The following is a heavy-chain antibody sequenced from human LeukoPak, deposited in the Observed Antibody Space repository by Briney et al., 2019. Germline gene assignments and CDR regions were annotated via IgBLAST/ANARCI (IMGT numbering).Heavy chain of an antibody. CDR1: GYTFTGYY. D-gene: IGHD6-19*01. CDR2: INPNSGGT. CDR3: ARGGPSYSSGPDLDY. V-gene: IGHV1-2*02. J-gene: IGHJ4*02. Sequence: ASVKVSCKASGYTFTGYYMHWVRQAPGQGLEWMGWINPNSGGTNYAQKFQGRVTMTRGTSISTAYMELSRLRSDDTAVYYCARGGPSYSSGPDLDYWGQGTLVTVSS.